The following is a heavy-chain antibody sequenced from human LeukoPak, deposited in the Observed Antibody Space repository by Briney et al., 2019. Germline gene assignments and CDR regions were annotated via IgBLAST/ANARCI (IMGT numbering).Heavy chain of an antibody. CDR1: GGSISSSSYY. V-gene: IGHV4-39*07. D-gene: IGHD3-22*01. CDR3: ARDPTFYDSSVKAFDI. CDR2: IYYSGST. Sequence: SETLSLTCTVSGGSISSSSYYWGWIRQPPGKGLEWIGSIYYSGSTYYNPSLKSRVTISVDTSKNQFSLKLSSVTAADTAVYYCARDPTFYDSSVKAFDIWGQGTMVTVSS. J-gene: IGHJ3*02.